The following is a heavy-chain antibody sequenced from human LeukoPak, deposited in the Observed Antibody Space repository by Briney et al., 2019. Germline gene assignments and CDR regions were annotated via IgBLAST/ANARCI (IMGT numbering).Heavy chain of an antibody. Sequence: GGSLRLSCAASGFTYSSYWMHWVRQAPGKGLVWVSHINSDGSSTSYADSVKGRFTISRDNTTNTLYLQMNSLRAEDTAVYYCAIEREVELRRHSSSSYAFDIWGQGTMVTVSS. D-gene: IGHD6-6*01. CDR2: INSDGSST. V-gene: IGHV3-74*01. CDR1: GFTYSSYW. CDR3: AIEREVELRRHSSSSYAFDI. J-gene: IGHJ3*02.